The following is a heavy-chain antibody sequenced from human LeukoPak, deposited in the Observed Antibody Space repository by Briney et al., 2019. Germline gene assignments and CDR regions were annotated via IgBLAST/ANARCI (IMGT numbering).Heavy chain of an antibody. CDR2: ISGGGGST. D-gene: IGHD5-12*01. CDR1: GXTFDDYA. J-gene: IGHJ4*02. V-gene: IGHV3-43*02. Sequence: GGSLRLSCAASGXTFDDYAVNWVRQAPGKGLEWVSFISGGGGSTYYADSVKGRFTISRDNSKNSLYLQMNSLSTEDNALFYCAKDSRQWRWLLIYWGQGTLVTVSS. CDR3: AKDSRQWRWLLIY.